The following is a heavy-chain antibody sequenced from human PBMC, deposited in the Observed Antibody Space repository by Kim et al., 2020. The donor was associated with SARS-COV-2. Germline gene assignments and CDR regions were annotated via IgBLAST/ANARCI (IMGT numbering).Heavy chain of an antibody. CDR2: ISYDGSNK. J-gene: IGHJ4*02. Sequence: GGSLRLSCAASGFTFSSYAMHWVRQAPGKGLEWVAVISYDGSNKYYADSVKGRFTISRDNSKNTLYLQMNSLRAEDTAVYYCAREPKKGRDTAMVQGGYYFDYWGQGTLVTVSS. V-gene: IGHV3-30-3*01. CDR3: AREPKKGRDTAMVQGGYYFDY. D-gene: IGHD5-18*01. CDR1: GFTFSSYA.